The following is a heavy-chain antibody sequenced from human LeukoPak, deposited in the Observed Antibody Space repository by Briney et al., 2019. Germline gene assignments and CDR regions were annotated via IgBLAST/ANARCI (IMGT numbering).Heavy chain of an antibody. Sequence: GGSLRLSCAASGYTFSSYSMNWVRQAPGKGLEWVSSISSSSRYIYYADSLKGRFTISRDNAKNSLYLQMNSLRAEDTAVYYCARETFCTNTTCPIGDHFDYWGQGTLVTVSS. J-gene: IGHJ4*02. CDR1: GYTFSSYS. V-gene: IGHV3-21*01. CDR2: ISSSSRYI. D-gene: IGHD2-2*01. CDR3: ARETFCTNTTCPIGDHFDY.